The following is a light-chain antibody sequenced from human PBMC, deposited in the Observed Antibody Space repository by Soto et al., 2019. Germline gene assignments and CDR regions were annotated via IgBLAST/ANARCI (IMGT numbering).Light chain of an antibody. J-gene: IGKJ3*01. CDR3: QHSSSPFT. CDR1: QSISSAY. Sequence: ELILTQSPDTLSLSLGERATVSCRASQSISSAYLAWLQQKPGQAPRFLIYGTSTRATGIPDRFSGSGSGTDFTLTINRLEPEDFAVYYCQHSSSPFTFGPGTKVEIK. V-gene: IGKV3-20*01. CDR2: GTS.